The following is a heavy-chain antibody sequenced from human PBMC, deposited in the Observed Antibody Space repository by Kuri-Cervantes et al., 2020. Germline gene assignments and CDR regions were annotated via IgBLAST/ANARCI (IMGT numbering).Heavy chain of an antibody. D-gene: IGHD5-24*01. V-gene: IGHV1-2*02. CDR3: ARVAEMATIRYFDY. CDR2: INPNSGGT. J-gene: IGHJ4*02. Sequence: ASVKVSCKASRYTFTGYYMHWVRQAPGQGLEWMGWINPNSGGTNYAQKFQGRVTMTRDTSISTAYMELSRLRSDDTAVYYCARVAEMATIRYFDYWGQGTLVTVSS. CDR1: RYTFTGYY.